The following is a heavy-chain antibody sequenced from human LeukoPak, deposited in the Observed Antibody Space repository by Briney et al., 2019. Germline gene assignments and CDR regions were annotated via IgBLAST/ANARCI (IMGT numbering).Heavy chain of an antibody. J-gene: IGHJ4*02. V-gene: IGHV4-59*01. CDR2: IYYSEST. Sequence: SETLSLTCTVSGGSISSYYWSWIRQPPGKGLEWIGYIYYSESTNYNPSLKSRVTISVDTSKNQFSLKLSSVTAADTAVYYCARLYDFWSGTDYWGQGTLVTVSS. CDR1: GGSISSYY. D-gene: IGHD3-3*01. CDR3: ARLYDFWSGTDY.